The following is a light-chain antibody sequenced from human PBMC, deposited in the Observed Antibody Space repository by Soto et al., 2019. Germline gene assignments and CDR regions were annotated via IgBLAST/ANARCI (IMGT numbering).Light chain of an antibody. CDR2: GAS. Sequence: EIVLTQSPGTLSLSPGERATLTCRASQSVTSSYLAWYQQKPGQAPRLLMYGASSRATGIPVRFSGSGSGTDFTLTISRLEPEDFAVYYCQQYGSSPLTFGPGTKVDIK. J-gene: IGKJ3*01. V-gene: IGKV3-20*01. CDR3: QQYGSSPLT. CDR1: QSVTSSY.